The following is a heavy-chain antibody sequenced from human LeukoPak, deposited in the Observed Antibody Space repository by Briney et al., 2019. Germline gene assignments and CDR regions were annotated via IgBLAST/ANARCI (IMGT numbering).Heavy chain of an antibody. Sequence: GGSLRLSCAASGFTFSSYSMNWVRQAPGKGLEWVSSISSSSSYIYYADSVKGRFTISRDNAKNSLYLQMNSLRAEDTAVYYCASFPVPAAYYYYGMDVWGQGTTVTVS. V-gene: IGHV3-21*01. CDR2: ISSSSSYI. CDR1: GFTFSSYS. D-gene: IGHD2-2*01. CDR3: ASFPVPAAYYYYGMDV. J-gene: IGHJ6*02.